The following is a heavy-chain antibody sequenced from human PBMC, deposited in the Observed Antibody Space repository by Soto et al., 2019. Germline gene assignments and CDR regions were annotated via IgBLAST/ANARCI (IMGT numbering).Heavy chain of an antibody. CDR2: INPNSGNI. V-gene: IGHV1-8*01. J-gene: IGHJ4*02. CDR3: ARGRASGSYYLLDY. Sequence: ASVKVSCKASGNTRTSYDINWVRQATGHGLEWMGWINPNSGNIGYAQKFQGRVTMTRDTAIRTAYMEVSRLRSDDTAVYYCARGRASGSYYLLDYWGQGTLVTVSS. CDR1: GNTRTSYD. D-gene: IGHD3-10*01.